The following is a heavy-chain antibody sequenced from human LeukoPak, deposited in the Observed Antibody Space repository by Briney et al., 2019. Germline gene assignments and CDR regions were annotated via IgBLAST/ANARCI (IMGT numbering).Heavy chain of an antibody. J-gene: IGHJ3*02. V-gene: IGHV3-21*01. CDR1: GFTFSSYS. D-gene: IGHD2-21*01. CDR2: ISSSSSYI. CDR3: ARVRCGGDCQALLDPFDI. Sequence: AGGSLRLSCAASGFTFSSYSMNWVRQALGKGLEWVSSISSSSSYIYYADSVKGRFTISRDNAKNSLYLQMNSLRAEDTAVYYCARVRCGGDCQALLDPFDIWGQGTMVTVSS.